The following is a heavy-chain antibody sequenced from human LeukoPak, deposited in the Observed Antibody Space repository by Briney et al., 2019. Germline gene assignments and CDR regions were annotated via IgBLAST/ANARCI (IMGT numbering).Heavy chain of an antibody. CDR2: ISSTDTT. Sequence: GGPLRLSCAASGFTFSDYYMTWIRQAPGKGLEWVSYISSTDTTYYADSVKGRFTVSRDNAKNSLFLQMHSLRAEDTAAYYCARGIRGSDPDYWGQGTLLTVSS. V-gene: IGHV3-11*01. CDR1: GFTFSDYY. J-gene: IGHJ4*02. D-gene: IGHD5-12*01. CDR3: ARGIRGSDPDY.